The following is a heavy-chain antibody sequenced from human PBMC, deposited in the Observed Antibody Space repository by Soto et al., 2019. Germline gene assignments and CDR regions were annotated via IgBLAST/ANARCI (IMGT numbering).Heavy chain of an antibody. V-gene: IGHV1-8*01. Sequence: ASVKVSCKASGYTFTSYDINWVRQATGQGLEWMGWMNPNSGNTGYAQKFQGRVTMTRNTSIGTAYMELSSLRSEDTAVYYRARAPSSPNPKYNCFDTWGQGSLVTVSS. CDR1: GYTFTSYD. CDR2: MNPNSGNT. J-gene: IGHJ5*02. CDR3: ARAPSSPNPKYNCFDT.